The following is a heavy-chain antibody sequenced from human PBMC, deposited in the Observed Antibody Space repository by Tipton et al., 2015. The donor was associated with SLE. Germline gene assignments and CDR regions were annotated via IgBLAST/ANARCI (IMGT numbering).Heavy chain of an antibody. J-gene: IGHJ6*03. V-gene: IGHV4-39*07. D-gene: IGHD2-2*01. CDR2: ISYSGST. CDR3: ARDWCSSTSCYGYYYMDV. Sequence: TLSLTCSVSGASISSAGNYWTWLRQPPGKGLEWIGSISYSGSTNYNPSLKSRVTISVDTSKNQFSLKLSSVTAADTAVYYCARDWCSSTSCYGYYYMDVWGKGTTVTVSS. CDR1: GASISSAGNY.